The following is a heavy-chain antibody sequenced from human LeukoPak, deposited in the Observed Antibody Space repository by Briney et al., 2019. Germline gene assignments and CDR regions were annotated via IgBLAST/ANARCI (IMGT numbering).Heavy chain of an antibody. CDR2: INPNNGDT. J-gene: IGHJ4*02. CDR1: GYTFTGHY. D-gene: IGHD6-13*01. CDR3: ATVHGNSWTPVRY. V-gene: IGHV1-2*02. Sequence: ASVKVSFTASGYTFTGHYMHWVRQAPGQGLEWMGWINPNNGDTYYAQKFQGRVTMTRDTSISTAYMELSRLTFDDTAVYYCATVHGNSWTPVRYWGQGSLVTVSS.